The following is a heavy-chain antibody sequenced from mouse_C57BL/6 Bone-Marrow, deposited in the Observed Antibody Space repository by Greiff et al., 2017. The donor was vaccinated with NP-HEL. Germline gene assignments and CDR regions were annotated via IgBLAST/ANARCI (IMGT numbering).Heavy chain of an antibody. CDR3: ARNWWYFDY. Sequence: VQLKESGPVLVKPGASVKMSCKASGYTFTDYYMNWVKQSHGKSLEWIGVINPYNGGTSYNQKFKGKATLTVDKSSSTAYMELNSLTSEDSAVYYCARNWWYFDYWGQGTTLTVSS. V-gene: IGHV1-19*01. J-gene: IGHJ2*01. CDR2: INPYNGGT. D-gene: IGHD1-1*02. CDR1: GYTFTDYY.